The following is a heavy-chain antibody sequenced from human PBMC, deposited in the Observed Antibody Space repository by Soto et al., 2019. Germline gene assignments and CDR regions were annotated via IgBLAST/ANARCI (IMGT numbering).Heavy chain of an antibody. Sequence: QVQLVESGGGVVQPGRSLRLSCAASGFTFSSYGMHWVRQAPGKGLEWVAVISYDGSNKYYADSVKGRFTISRDNSKNTLYLQMNSLRAEDTAVYYCAKDQGGWELLSPFDYWGQGTLVTVSS. CDR1: GFTFSSYG. V-gene: IGHV3-30*18. CDR2: ISYDGSNK. CDR3: AKDQGGWELLSPFDY. D-gene: IGHD1-26*01. J-gene: IGHJ4*02.